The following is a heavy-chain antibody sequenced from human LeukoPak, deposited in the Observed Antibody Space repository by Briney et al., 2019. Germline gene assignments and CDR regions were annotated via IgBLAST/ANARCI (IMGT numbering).Heavy chain of an antibody. J-gene: IGHJ4*02. CDR3: ARDDYYDSSGYSQFDY. Sequence: ASVKVSCTASGYTFTSYGISWVRQAPGQGLEWMGWISAYNGNTNYAQKLQGRVTMTTDTSTSTAYMELRSLRSDDTAVYYCARDDYYDSSGYSQFDYWGQGTLVTVSS. CDR2: ISAYNGNT. D-gene: IGHD3-22*01. CDR1: GYTFTSYG. V-gene: IGHV1-18*01.